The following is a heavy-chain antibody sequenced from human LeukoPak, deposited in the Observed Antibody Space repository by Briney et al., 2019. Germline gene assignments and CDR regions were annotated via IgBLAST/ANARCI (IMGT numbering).Heavy chain of an antibody. CDR3: AREPGLGYAFDI. Sequence: PGGSLRLSCVVPGFGISTSWMTWVRQAPGKGLKWVANINQDGSEEHYVDSVRGRFTISRDNAKDSLFLQMNSLRADDSAVYYCAREPGLGYAFDIWGQGTMVTVSS. J-gene: IGHJ3*02. V-gene: IGHV3-7*01. D-gene: IGHD3-10*01. CDR1: GFGISTSW. CDR2: INQDGSEE.